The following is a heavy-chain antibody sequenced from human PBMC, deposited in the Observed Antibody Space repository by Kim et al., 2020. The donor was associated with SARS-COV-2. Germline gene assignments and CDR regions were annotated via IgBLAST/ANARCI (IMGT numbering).Heavy chain of an antibody. CDR3: AREDLLTGSSYYYGLDV. J-gene: IGHJ6*02. V-gene: IGHV4-4*07. Sequence: SLKSRVTMSLNTSKNQFSLKLTSVTSADTAVYYCAREDLLTGSSYYYGLDVWGQGTTVTVSS. D-gene: IGHD3-9*01.